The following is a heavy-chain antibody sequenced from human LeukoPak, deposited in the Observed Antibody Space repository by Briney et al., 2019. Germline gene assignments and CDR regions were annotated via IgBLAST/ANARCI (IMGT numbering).Heavy chain of an antibody. CDR2: IRSKANSYAT. V-gene: IGHV3-73*01. Sequence: GGSLRLSCAASGFTFSGSAMHWVRQASGKGLEWVGRIRSKANSYATAYAASVKGRFTTSRDDSKNTAYLQMNSLKTEDTAVYYCTLASTTVDVWGQGTTVTVSS. CDR1: GFTFSGSA. J-gene: IGHJ6*02. CDR3: TLASTTVDV. D-gene: IGHD4-17*01.